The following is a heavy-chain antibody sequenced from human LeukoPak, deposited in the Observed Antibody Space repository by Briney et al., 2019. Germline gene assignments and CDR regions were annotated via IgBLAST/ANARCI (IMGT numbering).Heavy chain of an antibody. Sequence: AGGSLRLSCAASGFTFSDYYMSWIRQAPGKGLEWVSYISSSGSTIYYADSAKGRFTISRDNAKNSLYLQMNSLRAEDTAVYYCAKFTPTYYFDYWGQGTLVTVSS. D-gene: IGHD3-16*01. CDR1: GFTFSDYY. J-gene: IGHJ4*02. CDR3: AKFTPTYYFDY. CDR2: ISSSGSTI. V-gene: IGHV3-11*01.